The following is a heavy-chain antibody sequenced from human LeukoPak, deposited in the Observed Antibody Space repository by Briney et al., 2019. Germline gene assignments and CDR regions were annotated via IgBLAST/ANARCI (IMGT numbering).Heavy chain of an antibody. V-gene: IGHV3-15*01. D-gene: IGHD3-16*01. CDR1: GFIFSNAW. J-gene: IGHJ4*02. CDR3: KTRSGGGY. CDR2: IKSRADGGTT. Sequence: PGGPLRLSCAASGFIFSNAWMNWVRQAPGKGLEWVGHIKSRADGGTTDYAAAVKGRFTISRDDSKTTLYLQMNSLKTEDTAMYYCKTRSGGGYWGQGTLVTVSS.